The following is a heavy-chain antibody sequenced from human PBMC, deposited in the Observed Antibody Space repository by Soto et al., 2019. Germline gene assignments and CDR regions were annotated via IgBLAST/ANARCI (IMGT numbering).Heavy chain of an antibody. V-gene: IGHV4-30-4*01. D-gene: IGHD2-8*01. J-gene: IGHJ5*02. CDR2: IYYSGST. CDR3: AREAGYCTNGVCYTPFDP. Sequence: TLSLTCTVSGGSISSGDYYWSWIRQPPGKGLEWIGYIYYSGSTYYNPSLKSRVTISVDTSKNQFSLKLSSVTAADTAVYYCAREAGYCTNGVCYTPFDPWGQGTLVTVSS. CDR1: GGSISSGDYY.